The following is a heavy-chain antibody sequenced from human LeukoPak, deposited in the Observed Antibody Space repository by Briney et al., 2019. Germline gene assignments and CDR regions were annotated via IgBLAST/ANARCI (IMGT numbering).Heavy chain of an antibody. CDR2: IYPGDSDT. CDR1: GYSFNSYW. D-gene: IGHD6-6*01. CDR3: ASDDYSSSPPTC. V-gene: IGHV5-51*01. Sequence: PGESLKLSCKGSGYSFNSYWIGWVRQMPGKGLEWMGIIYPGDSDTRYSPSFQGQVTISADKSINTAYLQWSSLKASDTAMYYCASDDYSSSPPTCWGQGTLVTVSS. J-gene: IGHJ4*02.